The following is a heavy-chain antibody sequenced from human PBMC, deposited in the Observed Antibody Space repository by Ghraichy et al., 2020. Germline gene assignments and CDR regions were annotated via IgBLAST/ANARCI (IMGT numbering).Heavy chain of an antibody. J-gene: IGHJ4*02. CDR3: ARHVSNEEADY. CDR2: IYYSGST. D-gene: IGHD1-1*01. Sequence: SQTLSLTCTVSGGSISSSTYYWGWIRQPPGKGLEWIGSIYYSGSTYYNPSLKSRVTISVDTSKNQFSLKLNSVTAADTAVYYCARHVSNEEADYWGQGTLVTVSS. CDR1: GGSISSSTYY. V-gene: IGHV4-39*01.